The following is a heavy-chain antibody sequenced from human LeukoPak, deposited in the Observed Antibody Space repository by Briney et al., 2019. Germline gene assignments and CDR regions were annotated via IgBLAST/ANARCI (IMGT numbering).Heavy chain of an antibody. D-gene: IGHD4-17*01. CDR1: GGSISSYY. V-gene: IGHV4-59*01. CDR3: ARDSTVADDAFDI. J-gene: IGHJ3*02. Sequence: SETLSLTCTVSGGSISSYYWSWIRQPPGKALEWIGYIYYSGSTNYNPSLKSRVTISVDTSKNQFSLKLSSVTAADTAVYYCARDSTVADDAFDIWGQGTMVTVSS. CDR2: IYYSGST.